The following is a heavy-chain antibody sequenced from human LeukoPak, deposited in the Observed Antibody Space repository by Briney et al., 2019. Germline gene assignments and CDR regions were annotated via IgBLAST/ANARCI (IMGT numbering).Heavy chain of an antibody. D-gene: IGHD6-19*01. V-gene: IGHV1-69*13. CDR2: IIPIFGTA. J-gene: IGHJ3*02. CDR1: GGTFSSYA. Sequence: ASVKVSCKASGGTFSSYAISWVRQAPGQGLEWMGGIIPIFGTANYAQKFQGRVTITADESTSTAYMELSSLRSEDTAVYYCASVIAVADADAFDIWGQGTMVTVSS. CDR3: ASVIAVADADAFDI.